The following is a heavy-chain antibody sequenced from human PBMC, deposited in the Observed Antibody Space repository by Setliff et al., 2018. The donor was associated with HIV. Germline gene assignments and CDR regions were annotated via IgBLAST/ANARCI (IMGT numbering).Heavy chain of an antibody. D-gene: IGHD2-2*01. J-gene: IGHJ6*02. V-gene: IGHV4-38-2*01. CDR3: ARGHCSGTNCYGVDYYGMDV. Sequence: ASETLSLTCAVSGYSIRSGYYWGWIRQSPGKGLEWIGTMFRTGTSYYNPSLTSRVTISQDTSKNQFSLKLSPVTAADTAVYYCARGHCSGTNCYGVDYYGMDVWGQGTTVTVSS. CDR1: GYSIRSGYY. CDR2: MFRTGTS.